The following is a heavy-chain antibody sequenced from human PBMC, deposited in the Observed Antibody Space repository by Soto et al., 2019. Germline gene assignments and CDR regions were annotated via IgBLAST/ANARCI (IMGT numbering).Heavy chain of an antibody. D-gene: IGHD3-10*01. Sequence: GGSLRLSCAASGFTFSSYAMSWVRQAPGKGLEWVSAISGSGGSTYYADSVKGRFTISRDNSKNTLYLQMNSLRAEDTAVYYCAKGRDGSGGSGYYYYGMDVWGQGTTVTVSS. J-gene: IGHJ6*02. CDR1: GFTFSSYA. V-gene: IGHV3-23*01. CDR2: ISGSGGST. CDR3: AKGRDGSGGSGYYYYGMDV.